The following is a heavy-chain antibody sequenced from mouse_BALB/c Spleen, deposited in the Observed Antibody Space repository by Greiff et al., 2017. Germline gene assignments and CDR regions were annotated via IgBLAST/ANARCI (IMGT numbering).Heavy chain of an antibody. CDR2: ISDGGSYT. V-gene: IGHV5-4*02. J-gene: IGHJ2*01. CDR1: GFTFSDYY. CDR3: AREAGGYYGSLDY. D-gene: IGHD1-1*01. Sequence: EVQRVESGGGLVKPGGSLKLSCAASGFTFSDYYMYWVRQTPEKRLEWVATISDGGSYTYYPDSVKGRFTISRDNAKNNLYLQMSSLKSEDTAMYYCAREAGGYYGSLDYWGQGTTLTVSS.